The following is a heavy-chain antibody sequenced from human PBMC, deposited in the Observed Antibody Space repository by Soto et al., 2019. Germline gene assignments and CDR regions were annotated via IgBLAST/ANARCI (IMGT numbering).Heavy chain of an antibody. CDR1: GYTFFTYA. D-gene: IGHD2-15*01. V-gene: IGHV1-3*01. CDR3: ARAPGGPDGPGDY. Sequence: QVQLVQSGAEVKKPGASVKVSCKASGYTFFTYAMHWVRQAPGQRLEWMGWINAGNGNTKYSQKFQGRVTITRDTSASTAYMQLSSLSSEDTAVYYCARAPGGPDGPGDYWGQGTLVTVSS. J-gene: IGHJ4*02. CDR2: INAGNGNT.